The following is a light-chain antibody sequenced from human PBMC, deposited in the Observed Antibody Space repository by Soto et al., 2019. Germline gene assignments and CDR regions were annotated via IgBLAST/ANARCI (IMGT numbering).Light chain of an antibody. J-gene: IGKJ5*01. CDR3: QQYENLPT. CDR2: DAS. V-gene: IGKV1-33*01. Sequence: DIQMTHSPSSLSSSVVYGVTITCQASQNINNYLNWYQQKPGRAPKLLIYDASNLEAGVPSRFRGSGSGTDFTFTISRLQPEDIATYYCQQYENLPTFGQGTRLEIK. CDR1: QNINNY.